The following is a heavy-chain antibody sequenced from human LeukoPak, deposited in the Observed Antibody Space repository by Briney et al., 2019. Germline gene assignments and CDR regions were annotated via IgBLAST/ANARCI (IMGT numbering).Heavy chain of an antibody. CDR2: ISSSGSTI. J-gene: IGHJ3*01. CDR3: ARDTGLRYFDWLFQD. V-gene: IGHV3-11*04. CDR1: GFTFSDYY. D-gene: IGHD3-9*01. Sequence: KTGGSLRLSCAASGFTFSDYYMSWIRQAPWKGLEWVSYISSSGSTIYYADSVKGRFTISRDNAKNSLYLQMNSLRAEDTAVYYCARDTGLRYFDWLFQDWGQGTMVTVSS.